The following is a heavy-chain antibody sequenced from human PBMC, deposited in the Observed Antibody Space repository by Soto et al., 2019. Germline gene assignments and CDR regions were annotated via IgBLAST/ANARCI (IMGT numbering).Heavy chain of an antibody. CDR2: IKQDGSEK. J-gene: IGHJ6*03. D-gene: IGHD6-13*01. Sequence: GGSLRLSCAASGFTFSSYWMSWVRQAPGKGLEWAANIKQDGSEKYYVDSVKGRFTISRDNAKNSLYLQMNSLRAEDTAVYYCARTAAAGTYYYYYYYMDVWGKGTTVTVSS. CDR3: ARTAAAGTYYYYYYYMDV. V-gene: IGHV3-7*01. CDR1: GFTFSSYW.